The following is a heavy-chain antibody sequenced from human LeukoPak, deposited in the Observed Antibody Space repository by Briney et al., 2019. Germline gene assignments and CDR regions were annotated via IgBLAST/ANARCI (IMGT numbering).Heavy chain of an antibody. D-gene: IGHD3-16*01. J-gene: IGHJ4*02. CDR3: AKDTPLCYFDY. CDR1: GFTFSSYG. V-gene: IGHV3-30*02. CDR2: IRNDGSII. Sequence: GGSLRLSCAASGFTFSSYGMHWIRQAPGKGLEWVAFIRNDGSIIYNADSVKGRFTISRDNSKNTLYVQMNSLRADDTAVYYCAKDTPLCYFDYWGQGTLVTVSS.